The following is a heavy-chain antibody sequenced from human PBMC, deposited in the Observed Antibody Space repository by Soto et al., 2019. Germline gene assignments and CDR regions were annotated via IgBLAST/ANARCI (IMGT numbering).Heavy chain of an antibody. J-gene: IGHJ5*01. D-gene: IGHD3-3*01. CDR3: AHRVLRTVFGLVTTTAIYFDF. Sequence: QITLNESGPTVVRPTETLTLTCRFSGFSLTTSGVCVGWIRQSPGKAPEWLALIYWDDDKSYSASLKSRLTIPKDTSKNQVVLTVSDVDPRETATYYCAHRVLRTVFGLVTTTAIYFDFWGPGTPVAVSS. V-gene: IGHV2-5*02. CDR2: IYWDDDK. CDR1: GFSLTTSGVC.